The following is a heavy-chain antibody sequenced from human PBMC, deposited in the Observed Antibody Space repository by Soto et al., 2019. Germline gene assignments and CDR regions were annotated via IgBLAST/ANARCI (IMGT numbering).Heavy chain of an antibody. Sequence: GGSLRLSCAASGFTFDDYTMHWVRQAPGKGLEWVSLISWDGSGTYYADSVKGRFTISRDNSKNSLYLQMNSLRTEDTALYYCAKDFYYGSGSYTGSGAFDIWGQGTMVTVSS. CDR3: AKDFYYGSGSYTGSGAFDI. J-gene: IGHJ3*02. CDR2: ISWDGSGT. V-gene: IGHV3-43*01. D-gene: IGHD3-10*01. CDR1: GFTFDDYT.